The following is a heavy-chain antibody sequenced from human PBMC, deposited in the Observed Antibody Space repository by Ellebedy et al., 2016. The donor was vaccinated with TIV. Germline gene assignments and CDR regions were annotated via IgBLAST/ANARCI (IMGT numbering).Heavy chain of an antibody. V-gene: IGHV3-66*01. J-gene: IGHJ5*01. Sequence: PGGSLRLSCAASGFTVSANFMNWVRQPPGKGLELVLIIYPSGDTYYADSVKGRFTLSRDNSKNTLYLQMNTLRTDDTAVYYCARGPNSDSWGQGTLVTVSS. CDR1: GFTVSANF. CDR3: ARGPNSDS. CDR2: IYPSGDT.